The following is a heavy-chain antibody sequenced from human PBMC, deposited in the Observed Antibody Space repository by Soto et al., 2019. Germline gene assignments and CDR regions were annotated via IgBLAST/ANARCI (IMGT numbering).Heavy chain of an antibody. CDR1: GGSFSGYY. J-gene: IGHJ5*02. CDR3: ARRLRDAGTNIVVVPAARYGLSRGWFDP. V-gene: IGHV4-34*01. Sequence: SETLSLTCAVYGGSFSGYYWGWIRQPPGKGLEWIGETNHSGSTNYNPSLKSRVTISVDTSKNQFSLKLSSVTAADTAVYYCARRLRDAGTNIVVVPAARYGLSRGWFDPWGQGTLVTVSS. D-gene: IGHD2-2*01. CDR2: TNHSGST.